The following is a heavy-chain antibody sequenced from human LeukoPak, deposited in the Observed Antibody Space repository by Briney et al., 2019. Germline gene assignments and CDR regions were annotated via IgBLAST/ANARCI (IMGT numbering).Heavy chain of an antibody. Sequence: SETLSLTCTVSGGSIRSYYWSWIRQPPGKGLEWVGYIYCSGSPNYNPSLKSRVTTSIDTSRNQFSLKLSSVTAADTAVYYCARVLKFYYSSGSYSYHFDYWGRGTLVTVSS. CDR2: IYCSGSP. V-gene: IGHV4-59*01. J-gene: IGHJ4*02. CDR1: GGSIRSYY. CDR3: ARVLKFYYSSGSYSYHFDY. D-gene: IGHD3-10*01.